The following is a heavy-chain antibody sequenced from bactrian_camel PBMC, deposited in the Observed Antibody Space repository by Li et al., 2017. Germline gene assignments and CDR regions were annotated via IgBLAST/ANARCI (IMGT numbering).Heavy chain of an antibody. J-gene: IGHJ6*01. CDR2: INSSGRST. D-gene: IGHD1*01. Sequence: VQLVESGGDLVRPGGSLRLSCAASGFTFSDYTMTWVRQAPGKGLEWVSDINSSGRSTNYADSLKGRFTISKDNTVNTLYLQMNSLKPEDTASYFCAAGPFYGIYLQRADFGTWGQGTQVTVS. V-gene: IGHV3S42*01. CDR1: GFTFSDYT. CDR3: AAGPFYGIYLQRADFGT.